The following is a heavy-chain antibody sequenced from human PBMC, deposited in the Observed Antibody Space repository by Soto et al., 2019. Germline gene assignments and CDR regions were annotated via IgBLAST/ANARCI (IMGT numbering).Heavy chain of an antibody. D-gene: IGHD3-22*01. CDR3: ARANYFESSGPFDY. CDR2: IYYSGST. V-gene: IGHV4-61*05. J-gene: IGHJ4*02. Sequence: PSETLSLTCTVSGDSISSINNYWSWICQPPGEGLEWIGYIYYSGSTNYNPSLKSRVTISVDTSKNQFSLKLSSVTAADTAMYYCARANYFESSGPFDYWGPGTLVTVSS. CDR1: GDSISSINNY.